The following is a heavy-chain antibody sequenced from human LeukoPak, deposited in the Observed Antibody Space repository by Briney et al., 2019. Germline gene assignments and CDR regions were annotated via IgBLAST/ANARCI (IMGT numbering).Heavy chain of an antibody. CDR3: ATSVRGWTVRDY. Sequence: SETLSLTCAVSGGSISSSNWWSWVRQPPGKGLEWIGEIYHSGSTNYNPSLKSRVTILEDKSKNQFSLKLSSVTAADTAVYYCATSVRGWTVRDYWGQGTLVTVSS. CDR2: IYHSGST. CDR1: GGSISSSNW. V-gene: IGHV4-4*02. J-gene: IGHJ4*02. D-gene: IGHD3-10*01.